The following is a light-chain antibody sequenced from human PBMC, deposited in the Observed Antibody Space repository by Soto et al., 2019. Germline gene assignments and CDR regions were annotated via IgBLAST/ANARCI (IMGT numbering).Light chain of an antibody. Sequence: EIVLTQSPATLSASPGERATLSCRASQSVSSNLAWYQQKPGQAPRLLIYGASTRATGIPARFSGSGSGTEVTLTISSLQSEDFAVYYCQQYNNWRWTFGQGTKVEL. J-gene: IGKJ1*01. CDR3: QQYNNWRWT. V-gene: IGKV3-15*01. CDR2: GAS. CDR1: QSVSSN.